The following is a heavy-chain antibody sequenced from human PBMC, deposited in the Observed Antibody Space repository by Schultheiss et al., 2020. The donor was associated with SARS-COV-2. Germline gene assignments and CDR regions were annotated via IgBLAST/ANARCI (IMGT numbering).Heavy chain of an antibody. V-gene: IGHV3-48*04. CDR3: ARDPLAAAGSKYYYYYYGMDV. D-gene: IGHD6-13*01. CDR1: GFTFSGYS. CDR2: ISGSGSTI. J-gene: IGHJ6*02. Sequence: GGSLRLSCAASGFTFSGYSMNWVRQAPGKGLEWVSAISGSGSTIYYADSVKGRFTISRDNAKNSLYLQMNSLRAEDTAVYYCARDPLAAAGSKYYYYYYGMDVWGQGTTVTVSS.